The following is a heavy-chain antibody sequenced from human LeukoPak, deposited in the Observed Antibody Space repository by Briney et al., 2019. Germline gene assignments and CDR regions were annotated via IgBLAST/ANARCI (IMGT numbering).Heavy chain of an antibody. D-gene: IGHD3-10*01. CDR2: INPNSGGT. Sequence: ASVKVSCKASGYTFTGYYIHWVRPAPGQGLAWMGWINPNSGGTNYAQKFQGRVTMTRDTSISTAYMELSRLRSDDTAVYYCARTMVREGNWFDPWGQGTLVTVSS. J-gene: IGHJ5*02. CDR3: ARTMVREGNWFDP. CDR1: GYTFTGYY. V-gene: IGHV1-2*02.